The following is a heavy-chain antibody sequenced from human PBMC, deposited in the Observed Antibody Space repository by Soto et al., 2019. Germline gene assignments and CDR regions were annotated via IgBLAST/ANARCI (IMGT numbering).Heavy chain of an antibody. V-gene: IGHV4-34*01. CDR3: ASAAEYDFWSGYSGNAFDI. CDR1: GGSFSGYY. J-gene: IGHJ3*02. CDR2: INHSGST. Sequence: PSETLSLTCAVYGGSFSGYYWSWIRQPPGKGLEWIGEINHSGSTNYNQSLKSRVTISVXXXXXXFXLXLXXXTAAXTAVYYCASAAEYDFWSGYSGNAFDIWGQGAMVT. D-gene: IGHD3-3*01.